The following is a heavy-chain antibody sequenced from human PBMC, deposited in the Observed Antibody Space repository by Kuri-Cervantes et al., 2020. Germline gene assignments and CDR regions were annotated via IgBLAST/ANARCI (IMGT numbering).Heavy chain of an antibody. V-gene: IGHV3-30*03. D-gene: IGHD6-19*01. CDR3: ASNPYTSDWYGAFNI. Sequence: GESLKISCAASGFTFSSYGMHWVRQAPGKGLEWVAVISYDGSNKYYADSVKGRFTISRDNAKNSLYLQMNTLRVDDTAVYYCASNPYTSDWYGAFNIWGQGTMVTVSS. J-gene: IGHJ3*02. CDR1: GFTFSSYG. CDR2: ISYDGSNK.